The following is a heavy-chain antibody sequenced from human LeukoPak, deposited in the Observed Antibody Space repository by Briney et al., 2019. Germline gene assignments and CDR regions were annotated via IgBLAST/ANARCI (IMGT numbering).Heavy chain of an antibody. V-gene: IGHV4-38-2*02. D-gene: IGHD2-15*01. J-gene: IGHJ3*02. Sequence: SETLSLTCTVSGYSISSGYYWGWIRQPPGKGLEWIGSIYHSGSTDYNPSLKSRVTMSVDKSKNKVSLRLSSVTAADTAVYYCARGQWLYRVGPFDIWGQGTLATVSS. CDR3: ARGQWLYRVGPFDI. CDR2: IYHSGST. CDR1: GYSISSGYY.